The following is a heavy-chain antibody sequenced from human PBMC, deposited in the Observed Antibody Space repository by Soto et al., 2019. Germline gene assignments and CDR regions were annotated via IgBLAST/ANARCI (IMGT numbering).Heavy chain of an antibody. CDR3: ARIGGYSYGRYYYYYYGMDV. CDR2: IKQDGSEK. V-gene: IGHV3-7*02. Sequence: RGSLRLSCAASGFTFSSYWMSWVRQAPGKGLEWVANIKQDGSEKYYVDSVKGRFTISRDNAKNSLYLQMNSLRAEDTAVYCCARIGGYSYGRYYYYYYGMDVWGQGTTVTVSS. CDR1: GFTFSSYW. J-gene: IGHJ6*02. D-gene: IGHD5-18*01.